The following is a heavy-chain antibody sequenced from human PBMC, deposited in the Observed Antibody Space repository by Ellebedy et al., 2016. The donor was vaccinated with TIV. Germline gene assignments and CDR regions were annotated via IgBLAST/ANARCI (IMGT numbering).Heavy chain of an antibody. J-gene: IGHJ5*02. CDR2: IRQEGDEI. CDR1: GFNFRSYW. V-gene: IGHV3-7*01. Sequence: GGSLRLSCAASGFNFRSYWMTWARQAPGEGLEWVAKIRQEGDEIYYVESVKGRFTISRDNAKNSLFLQMNSLRVEDTAVYYCARRASYGDYAVQVNPWFDPWGQGTLVTVSS. D-gene: IGHD4-17*01. CDR3: ARRASYGDYAVQVNPWFDP.